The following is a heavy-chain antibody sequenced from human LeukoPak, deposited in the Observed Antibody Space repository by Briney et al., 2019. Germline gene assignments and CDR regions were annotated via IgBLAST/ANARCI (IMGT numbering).Heavy chain of an antibody. V-gene: IGHV3-23*01. CDR3: AKADCSSTSCYFDY. J-gene: IGHJ4*02. CDR1: GFTFSSYA. D-gene: IGHD2-2*01. CDR2: ISGSGGST. Sequence: GGSLRLSCAASGFTFSSYAMSWVRQAPGKGLEWVSAISGSGGSTYYADSVKGRLTISRDNSKNTLYLQMNSLRAEDTAVYYCAKADCSSTSCYFDYWGQGTLVTVSS.